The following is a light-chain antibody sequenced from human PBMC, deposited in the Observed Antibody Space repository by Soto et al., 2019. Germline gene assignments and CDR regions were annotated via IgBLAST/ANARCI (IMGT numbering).Light chain of an antibody. Sequence: ENVLTQSPGTLSLSPGDTATLSCRASQTIFNSYLAWYQQKPGQAPRLLMYGASSRATGIPDRFSGGGSGTDFTLTITRLEPEDVGVYYCQQYGSSHTFGQGTKLEMK. CDR1: QTIFNSY. V-gene: IGKV3-20*01. CDR2: GAS. J-gene: IGKJ2*01. CDR3: QQYGSSHT.